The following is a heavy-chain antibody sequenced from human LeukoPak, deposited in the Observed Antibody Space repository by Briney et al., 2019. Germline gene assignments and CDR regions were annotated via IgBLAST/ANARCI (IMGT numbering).Heavy chain of an antibody. CDR1: GFRFNTYW. CDR2: IKQDGNEK. V-gene: IGHV3-7*01. D-gene: IGHD3-10*01. CDR3: ARDRMPSSYRGLDP. Sequence: GGSLRLSCAASGFRFNTYWMSWVRQAPGKGLEWVANIKQDGNEKYYADSVKGRFTVSRDNAKNSLYLQMNSLRAEDTAVYYCARDRMPSSYRGLDPWGQGTLVIVSS. J-gene: IGHJ5*02.